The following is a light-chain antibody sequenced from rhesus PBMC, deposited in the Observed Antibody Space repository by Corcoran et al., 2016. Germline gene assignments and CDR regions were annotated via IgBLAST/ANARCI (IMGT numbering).Light chain of an antibody. CDR1: ESVGSY. V-gene: IGKV3-40*03. J-gene: IGKJ1*01. CDR3: QQYNDLLRT. Sequence: EIVMTQSPATLSLSPGETATLSCRASESVGSYLAWYQQKPGQAPKPLVHSAYFRAPGIPDRFSGSGSRTEVTLTISSLEPEDVGVYHCQQYNDLLRTFGQGTKVEIK. CDR2: SAY.